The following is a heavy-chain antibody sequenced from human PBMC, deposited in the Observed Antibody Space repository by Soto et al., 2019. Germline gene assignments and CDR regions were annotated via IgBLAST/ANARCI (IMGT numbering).Heavy chain of an antibody. V-gene: IGHV4-31*03. CDR3: ARHVKFMIAVVNIDY. CDR1: GGSLSSGAYY. CDR2: IYYSGST. D-gene: IGHD3-22*01. Sequence: SETLSLTCTVSGGSLSSGAYYWSWIRQHPGKGLEWIGYIYYSGSTYYNPSLESRVTLSVDTSKNQFSLKVSSVTAADTAVYYCARHVKFMIAVVNIDYWGQGTLVTVSS. J-gene: IGHJ4*02.